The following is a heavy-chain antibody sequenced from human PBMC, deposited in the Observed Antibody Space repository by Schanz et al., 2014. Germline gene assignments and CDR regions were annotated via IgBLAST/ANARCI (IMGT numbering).Heavy chain of an antibody. Sequence: QVFLAESGGGVVQPGRSLRLSCAASGFTVSKNYMSWVRQAPGKGLEWVAVIWYNGSNKYYADSVRGRFTISRDNSKNTLYLQMNNLRAEDTAVYYCARDRVEASSYFDYWGQGTLVTVSS. CDR2: IWYNGSNK. V-gene: IGHV3-33*08. J-gene: IGHJ4*02. D-gene: IGHD2-2*01. CDR1: GFTVSKNY. CDR3: ARDRVEASSYFDY.